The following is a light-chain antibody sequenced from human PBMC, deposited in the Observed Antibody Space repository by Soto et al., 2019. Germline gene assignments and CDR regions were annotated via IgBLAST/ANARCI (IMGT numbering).Light chain of an antibody. Sequence: QSALAQPPSASGSPGQSVTISCTGTSSDVGGYIYVSWYQHHPGKAPKLMIYEVTNRPSGVSNRFSGSKSGNTASLTISGLQAEDEADYYCSSYTTSSTRVFGTGTKVTVL. CDR1: SSDVGGYIY. J-gene: IGLJ1*01. CDR2: EVT. V-gene: IGLV2-14*01. CDR3: SSYTTSSTRV.